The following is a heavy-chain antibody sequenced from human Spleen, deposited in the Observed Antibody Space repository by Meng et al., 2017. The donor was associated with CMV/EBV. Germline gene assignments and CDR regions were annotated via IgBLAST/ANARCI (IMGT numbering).Heavy chain of an antibody. CDR3: ARQGRVYFDY. Sequence: GSLRLSCAVSGGSFRGYYWSWIRQAPDKGLEWVGEISQSGRTNYNLALKSRVSMSVHTSERQFSLELSSVTAADSAVYYCARQGRVYFDYWGQGILVTVSS. CDR2: ISQSGRT. J-gene: IGHJ4*02. CDR1: GGSFRGYY. V-gene: IGHV4-34*01. D-gene: IGHD3-10*01.